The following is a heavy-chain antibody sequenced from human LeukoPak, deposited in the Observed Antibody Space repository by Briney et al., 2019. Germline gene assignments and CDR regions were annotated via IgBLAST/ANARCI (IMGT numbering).Heavy chain of an antibody. Sequence: GGSLRLSCAASGFTFSSYGMHWVRQVPGKGLVWVSRINRDGRSTSYADSVKGRFTISRDNAKNTMYLQMNSLRVEDTAVYYCANALPDYYGMDVWGQGTTVTVSS. V-gene: IGHV3-74*01. CDR2: INRDGRST. CDR3: ANALPDYYGMDV. J-gene: IGHJ6*02. CDR1: GFTFSSYG.